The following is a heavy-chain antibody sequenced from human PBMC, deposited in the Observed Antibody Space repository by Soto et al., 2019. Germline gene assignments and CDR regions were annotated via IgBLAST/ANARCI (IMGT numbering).Heavy chain of an antibody. V-gene: IGHV4-4*02. CDR1: SGSISSSNW. CDR3: ASIYCNTSSCYAFDI. J-gene: IGHJ3*02. D-gene: IGHD2-2*01. CDR2: IYHGGST. Sequence: QVQLQESGPGLVKPSGTLSLTCAVSSGSISSSNWWTWVRQPPGKGLEWIGEIYHGGSTNYNPALKSRVTISVDKSKNHFSLKLGSVTAADTAVYYCASIYCNTSSCYAFDIWGQGTMVTVSS.